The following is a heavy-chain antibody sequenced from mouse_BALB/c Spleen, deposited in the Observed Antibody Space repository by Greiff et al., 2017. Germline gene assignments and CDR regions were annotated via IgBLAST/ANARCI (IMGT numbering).Heavy chain of an antibody. D-gene: IGHD2-3*01. CDR2: IDPANGDT. Sequence: VQLKQSGAELVKPGASVKLSCTASGFNIKDTYMHWVKQRPEQGLEWIGRIDPANGDTKYDPKFQGKATITADTSSNTAYLQLSSLTSEDTAVYYCARDDGWAMDYWGQGTSVTVSS. CDR1: GFNIKDTY. CDR3: ARDDGWAMDY. V-gene: IGHV14-3*02. J-gene: IGHJ4*01.